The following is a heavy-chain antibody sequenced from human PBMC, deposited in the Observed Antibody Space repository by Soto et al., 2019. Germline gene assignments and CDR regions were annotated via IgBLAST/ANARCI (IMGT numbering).Heavy chain of an antibody. D-gene: IGHD3-22*01. V-gene: IGHV5-10-1*01. J-gene: IGHJ6*02. CDR3: ARLDYYDSSAASGYYGMDV. CDR1: GYSFTSYW. CDR2: IDPSDSYT. Sequence: PGASLKISCKGSGYSFTSYWISWVRQMPGKGLEWMGRIDPSDSYTNYSPSFQGHVTISTDKSISTAYLQWSSLKASDTAMYYCARLDYYDSSAASGYYGMDVWGQGTTVTVSS.